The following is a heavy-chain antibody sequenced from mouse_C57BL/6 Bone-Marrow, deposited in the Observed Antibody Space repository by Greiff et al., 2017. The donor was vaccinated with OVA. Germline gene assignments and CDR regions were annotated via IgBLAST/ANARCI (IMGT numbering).Heavy chain of an antibody. D-gene: IGHD1-1*01. Sequence: EVQLQQSGPELVKPGASVKISCKASGYTFTDYYMNWVKQSHGKSLEWIGDINPNNGGTSYNQTFKGKATFTVDKSSSTAYMELRSLTSEYSAVYYCARPLDYCGSSYWYFDVWGTGTTVTVSS. CDR3: ARPLDYCGSSYWYFDV. CDR2: INPNNGGT. J-gene: IGHJ1*03. CDR1: GYTFTDYY. V-gene: IGHV1-26*01.